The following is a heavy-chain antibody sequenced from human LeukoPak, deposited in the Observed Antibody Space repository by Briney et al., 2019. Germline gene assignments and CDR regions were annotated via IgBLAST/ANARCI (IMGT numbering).Heavy chain of an antibody. CDR1: GGSISSYY. J-gene: IGHJ4*02. CDR2: IYTSGST. CDR3: ARVGRDIVVVVAVDY. D-gene: IGHD2-15*01. Sequence: SETLSLTCTVSGGSISSYYWSWIRQPAGKGLEWIGRIYTSGSTNYNPSLKSRVTMSVDTSKNQFSLKLSSVTAADTAVYYCARVGRDIVVVVAVDYWGQGTLVTVSS. V-gene: IGHV4-4*07.